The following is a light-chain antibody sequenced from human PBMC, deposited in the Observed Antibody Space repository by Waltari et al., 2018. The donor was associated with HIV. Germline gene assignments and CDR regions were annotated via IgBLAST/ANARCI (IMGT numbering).Light chain of an antibody. J-gene: IGLJ1*01. CDR3: GTWDSSLSAVV. CDR1: SSNIGNNY. Sequence: QSVLTQPPSVSAAPGQKVTISCSGSSSNIGNNYVSWYQQLPGTAPKLLIYDGNGPPSGIPDRFSGSKSGTAASLGITGRQTGDEADYYCGTWDSSLSAVVFGTVTKVTVL. V-gene: IGLV1-51*01. CDR2: DGN.